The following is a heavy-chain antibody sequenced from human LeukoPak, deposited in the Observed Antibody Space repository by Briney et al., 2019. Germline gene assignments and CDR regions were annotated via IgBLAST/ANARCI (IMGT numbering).Heavy chain of an antibody. CDR1: GGSISSYY. V-gene: IGHV4-59*08. J-gene: IGHJ6*02. Sequence: PSETLSLTCTVSGGSISSYYWSWIRQLPGKGLEWIGYIYYSGSTNYNPSLKSRVTISVDTSKNQFSLKLSSVTAADTAVYYCARMTADYYYYGMDVWGQGTTVTVSS. CDR2: IYYSGST. D-gene: IGHD2-21*02. CDR3: ARMTADYYYYGMDV.